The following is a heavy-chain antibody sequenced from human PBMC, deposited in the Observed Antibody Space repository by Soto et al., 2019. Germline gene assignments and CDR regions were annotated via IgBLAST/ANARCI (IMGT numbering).Heavy chain of an antibody. J-gene: IGHJ4*02. Sequence: GGSLRLSCAASGFTFSSYGMHWVRQAPGKGLEWVAVIWYDGSNKYYADSVKGRFTISRDNSKNTLYLQMNSLRAEDTAVYYCARAGREGFGTRGGDYWGQGTLVTVSS. V-gene: IGHV3-33*01. CDR2: IWYDGSNK. D-gene: IGHD3-10*01. CDR3: ARAGREGFGTRGGDY. CDR1: GFTFSSYG.